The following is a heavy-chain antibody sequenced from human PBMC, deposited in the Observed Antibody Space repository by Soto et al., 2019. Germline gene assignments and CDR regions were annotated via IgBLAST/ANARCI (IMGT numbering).Heavy chain of an antibody. CDR1: GGSFSGYY. V-gene: IGHV4-34*01. D-gene: IGHD2-21*01. CDR2: INHSGST. Sequence: SETLSLTCAVYGGSFSGYYWSWIRQPPGKGLEWIGEINHSGSTNYNPSLKRRVTISVDTSKNQFSLKLSSVTAADTAVYYCARVSVVDGEALDAFDVWGKGTTVTVSS. CDR3: ARVSVVDGEALDAFDV. J-gene: IGHJ6*04.